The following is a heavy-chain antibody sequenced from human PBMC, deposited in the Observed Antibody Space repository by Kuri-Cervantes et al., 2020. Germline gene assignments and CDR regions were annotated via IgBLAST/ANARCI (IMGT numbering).Heavy chain of an antibody. CDR1: GFTFSSYG. Sequence: GESLKISCAASGFTFSSYGMHWVRQAPGKGLEWVAVIWYDGSNKYYADSVKGRFTISRDNSKNTLYLQMNSLRAEDTAVYCCAREGRFVYGAEYYYYGMDVWGQGTTVTVSS. V-gene: IGHV3-33*01. D-gene: IGHD4-17*01. J-gene: IGHJ6*02. CDR2: IWYDGSNK. CDR3: AREGRFVYGAEYYYYGMDV.